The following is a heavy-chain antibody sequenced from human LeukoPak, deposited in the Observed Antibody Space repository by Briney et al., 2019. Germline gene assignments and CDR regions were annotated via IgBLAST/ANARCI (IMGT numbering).Heavy chain of an antibody. J-gene: IGHJ4*02. CDR2: IKSKSDGGTI. CDR1: GFTFNNAW. V-gene: IGHV3-15*01. CDR3: TTWSAAHRAH. D-gene: IGHD2-15*01. Sequence: GGSLRLSCAASGFTFNNAWMSWVRQTPGKGLEWVGRIKSKSDGGTIDYAAPVDGRFTISRDDSKNTLYLQMNSLKTEDTAVYYCTTWSAAHRAHWGQGTLVTVSS.